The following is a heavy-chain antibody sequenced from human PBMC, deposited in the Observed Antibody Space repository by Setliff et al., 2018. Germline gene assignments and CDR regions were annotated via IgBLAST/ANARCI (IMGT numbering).Heavy chain of an antibody. CDR3: TTSPISSGWHGYADYNMDV. Sequence: GGSLRLSCAASGFTFSNAWMSWVRQAPGKGLEWVGFIRSKAYGGTTEYAASVKGRFTISRDDSKSIAYLQMNNLKTEDTAVYYCTTSPISSGWHGYADYNMDVWGQGTTVTVSS. J-gene: IGHJ6*02. CDR2: IRSKAYGGTT. CDR1: GFTFSNAW. D-gene: IGHD6-19*01. V-gene: IGHV3-49*04.